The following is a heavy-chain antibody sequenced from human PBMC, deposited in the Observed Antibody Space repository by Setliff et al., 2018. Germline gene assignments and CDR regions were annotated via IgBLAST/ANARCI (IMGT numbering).Heavy chain of an antibody. CDR1: GFTFSSYA. CDR3: ARDSAERRQYYNFWSGLLDY. Sequence: PGGSLRLSCAASGFTFSSYAMHWVRQAPGKGLEWVAVISFDGNNKYYADSVKGRFTISRDNSKNTLYVQMNSLRAEDTAVYFCARDSAERRQYYNFWSGLLDYWGQGTLVTVSS. CDR2: ISFDGNNK. V-gene: IGHV3-30*01. J-gene: IGHJ4*02. D-gene: IGHD3-3*01.